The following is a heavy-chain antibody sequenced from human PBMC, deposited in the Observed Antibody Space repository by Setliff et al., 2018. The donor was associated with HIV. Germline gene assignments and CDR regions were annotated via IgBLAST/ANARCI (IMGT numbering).Heavy chain of an antibody. D-gene: IGHD4-17*01. V-gene: IGHV3-30*04. Sequence: GGSLRLSCAASGFTFSGNPMHWVRQGPGRGLEWVASLLNGGSNEQYANSVKGRFTISRDDSKNTLYLQMNSLSVEDTAVYYCSKPTTVVTSYYFDSWGQGTQVTVSS. CDR2: LLNGGSNE. CDR1: GFTFSGNP. J-gene: IGHJ4*02. CDR3: SKPTTVVTSYYFDS.